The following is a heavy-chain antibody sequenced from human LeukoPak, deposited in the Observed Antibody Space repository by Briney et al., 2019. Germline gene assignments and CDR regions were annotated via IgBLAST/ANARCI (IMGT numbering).Heavy chain of an antibody. D-gene: IGHD5-18*01. CDR1: GYSFTSYW. CDR3: ARHGDTAIPDDYGMDV. J-gene: IGHJ6*04. Sequence: GESLKISCKGSGYSFTSYWIGWVRQMPGKGLEWMGIIYPGDSDTRYSPSFQGQVTISADKSIGTAYLQWSSLKASDTAMYYCARHGDTAIPDDYGMDVWGKGTTVTVSS. CDR2: IYPGDSDT. V-gene: IGHV5-51*01.